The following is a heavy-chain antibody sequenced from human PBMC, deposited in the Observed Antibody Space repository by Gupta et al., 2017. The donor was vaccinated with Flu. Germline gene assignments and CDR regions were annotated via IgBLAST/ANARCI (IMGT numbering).Heavy chain of an antibody. CDR2: ISGSGGST. CDR1: GFLFSSYA. V-gene: IGHV3-23*01. D-gene: IGHD3-16*02. Sequence: EVLLLESGGGLLQPGGSLRLSCAASGFLFSSYAMSWVRQAPGKGLEWVSAISGSGGSTYYADSVKGRFTISRDNSKNTLYLQMNSLRAEDTAVYYCAKDEKGVISTYDYWGQVTLVTVSS. CDR3: AKDEKGVISTYDY. J-gene: IGHJ4*02.